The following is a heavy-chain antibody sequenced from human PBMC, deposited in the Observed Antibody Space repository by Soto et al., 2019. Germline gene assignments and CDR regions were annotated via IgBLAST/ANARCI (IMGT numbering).Heavy chain of an antibody. D-gene: IGHD5-12*01. CDR2: LNGSGGST. CDR3: AKVDGNISERGYYFDS. CDR1: GFTFSNYA. J-gene: IGHJ4*02. Sequence: LRLSCAASGFTFSNYAMTWVRQAPGKGLEWVSGLNGSGGSTSSADSVKGRFAISRDNSKNTLYLQMNNLRDGDTAVYHCAKVDGNISERGYYFDSWGQGTVLTVSS. V-gene: IGHV3-23*01.